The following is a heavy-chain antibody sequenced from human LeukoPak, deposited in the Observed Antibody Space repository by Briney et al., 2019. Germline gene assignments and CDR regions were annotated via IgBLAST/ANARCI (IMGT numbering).Heavy chain of an antibody. D-gene: IGHD6-13*01. Sequence: GKSLTLSCVASGFTFNTYGMHWIRQAPGKGLEWVAVIWYDGSQKHYADSVNGRFTISRDDSKNTLYLQMNTLRDEDTAVYYCARGPRYSFYWGQGTLVSVSS. CDR3: ARGPRYSFY. J-gene: IGHJ4*02. CDR2: IWYDGSQK. V-gene: IGHV3-33*01. CDR1: GFTFNTYG.